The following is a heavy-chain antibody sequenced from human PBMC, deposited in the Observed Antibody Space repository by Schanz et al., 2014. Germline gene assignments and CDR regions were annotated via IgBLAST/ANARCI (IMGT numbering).Heavy chain of an antibody. CDR2: IHQNGST. V-gene: IGHV4-4*02. J-gene: IGHJ4*02. Sequence: QVQLQESGPGLVKPSGTLSLTCAVSGGSISSSNWWNWVRQPPGKGLEWIGEIHQNGSTNYNPSLKSGVTISVDKSKSLFSLRLSSVTAADTAMYYCARERELVSWGQGTLVTVSS. CDR1: GGSISSSNW. CDR3: ARERELVS. D-gene: IGHD3-10*01.